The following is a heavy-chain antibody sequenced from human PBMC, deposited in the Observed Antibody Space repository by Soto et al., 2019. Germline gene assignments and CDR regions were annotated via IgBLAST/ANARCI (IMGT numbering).Heavy chain of an antibody. Sequence: PGGSLRLSCAASGFTFSGSAMHWVRQASGKGLEWVGRIRSKANNYATAYAASVKGRFTISRDDSKNTAYLQMNSLKTEDTAVYYCTRRYCTSTSCYDFDYWGQGTPVTVSS. D-gene: IGHD2-2*01. CDR1: GFTFSGSA. CDR3: TRRYCTSTSCYDFDY. J-gene: IGHJ4*02. V-gene: IGHV3-73*01. CDR2: IRSKANNYAT.